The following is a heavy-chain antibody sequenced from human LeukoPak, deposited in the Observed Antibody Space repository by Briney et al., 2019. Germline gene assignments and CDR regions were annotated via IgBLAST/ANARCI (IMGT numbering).Heavy chain of an antibody. D-gene: IGHD2-2*01. CDR2: INHSGST. Sequence: SETLSLTCAVYGGSFSGYYWSWIRQPPGKGLEWIGEINHSGSTNYNPSLKSRVTMSVDTSKNQFSLKLSSVTAADTAVYYCASQTIPLLGYCSSTSCPYYFDYWGQGTLVTVSS. CDR3: ASQTIPLLGYCSSTSCPYYFDY. J-gene: IGHJ4*02. CDR1: GGSFSGYY. V-gene: IGHV4-34*01.